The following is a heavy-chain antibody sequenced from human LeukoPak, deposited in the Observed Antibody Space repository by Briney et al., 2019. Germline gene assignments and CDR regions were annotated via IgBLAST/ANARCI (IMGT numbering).Heavy chain of an antibody. Sequence: GESLKISCKGSGYKFTNYWTVWVRQMPGKGLEWMGIIYPDDSNTRYSPSFQGQVTISVDKSFSTAYLQWNSLKASDTAMYYCALQPGYCSSASCSHFDFWGQGTLVTVSS. CDR1: GYKFTNYW. J-gene: IGHJ4*02. CDR2: IYPDDSNT. V-gene: IGHV5-51*01. CDR3: ALQPGYCSSASCSHFDF. D-gene: IGHD2-2*01.